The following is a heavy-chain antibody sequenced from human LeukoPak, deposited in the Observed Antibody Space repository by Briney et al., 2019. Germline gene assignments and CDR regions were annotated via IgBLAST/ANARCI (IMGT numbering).Heavy chain of an antibody. CDR1: GYTFTAYY. J-gene: IGHJ4*02. D-gene: IGHD1-1*01. CDR3: ARVRVPYNPRGDFDY. CDR2: ISAYNGNT. V-gene: IGHV1-18*04. Sequence: WASVKVSCKASGYTFTAYYVHWVRQAPGQGLEWMGWISAYNGNTNYAQKLQGRVTMTTDTSTSTAYMELRSLRSDDTAVYYCARVRVPYNPRGDFDYWGQGTLVTVSS.